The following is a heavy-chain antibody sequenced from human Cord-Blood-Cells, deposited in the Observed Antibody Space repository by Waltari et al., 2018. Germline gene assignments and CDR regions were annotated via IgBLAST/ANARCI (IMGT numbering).Heavy chain of an antibody. CDR1: GGSFSGYY. D-gene: IGHD7-27*01. Sequence: QVQLQQWGAGLLKPSETLSLTCAVYGGSFSGYYWSWIRQPPGKGLEWIVESNHSGSTNDNPSLKSRVTISVDTSKNQFSLKLSSVTAADTAVYYCATYHTLTGDRGSAFDIWGQGTMVTVSS. V-gene: IGHV4-34*01. J-gene: IGHJ3*02. CDR3: ATYHTLTGDRGSAFDI. CDR2: SNHSGST.